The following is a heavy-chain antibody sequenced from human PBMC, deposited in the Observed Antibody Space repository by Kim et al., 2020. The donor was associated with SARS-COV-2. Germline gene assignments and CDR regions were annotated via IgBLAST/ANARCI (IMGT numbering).Heavy chain of an antibody. D-gene: IGHD4-17*01. V-gene: IGHV1-18*01. Sequence: AQKLQGRVTMTTDTSTSTAYMELRSLRSDDTAVYYCASNPTRVFYNWFDPWGQGTLVTVSS. J-gene: IGHJ5*02. CDR3: ASNPTRVFYNWFDP.